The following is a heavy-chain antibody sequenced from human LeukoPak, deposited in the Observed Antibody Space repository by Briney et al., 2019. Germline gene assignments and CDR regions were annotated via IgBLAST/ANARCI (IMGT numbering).Heavy chain of an antibody. D-gene: IGHD4-23*01. CDR2: IKTDGSTT. J-gene: IGHJ4*02. Sequence: GGSLRPSCAVSGFTFSSSWMHWVRQAPGKGLVWVSYIKTDGSTTAYADSVKGRFTISRDNAKNTLYLQMNSLRVEDTAVYYCARGRPHGNDYWGQGTLVTVSS. V-gene: IGHV3-74*01. CDR1: GFTFSSSW. CDR3: ARGRPHGNDY.